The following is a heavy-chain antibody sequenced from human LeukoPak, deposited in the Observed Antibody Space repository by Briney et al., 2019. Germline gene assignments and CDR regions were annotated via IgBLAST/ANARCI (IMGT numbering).Heavy chain of an antibody. J-gene: IGHJ3*02. Sequence: LGGSLRLSCAASGFTFSSYGMHWVRQAPGKGLEWVAVISYDGSNKYYADSVKGRFTISRDNSKNTLYLQMNSLRAEDTAVYYCAKKGYDSSGYYYADAFDIWGQGTMVTVSS. D-gene: IGHD3-22*01. V-gene: IGHV3-30*18. CDR3: AKKGYDSSGYYYADAFDI. CDR2: ISYDGSNK. CDR1: GFTFSSYG.